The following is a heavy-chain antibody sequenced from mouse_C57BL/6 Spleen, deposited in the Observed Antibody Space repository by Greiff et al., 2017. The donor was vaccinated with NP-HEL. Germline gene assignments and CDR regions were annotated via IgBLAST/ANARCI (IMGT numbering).Heavy chain of an antibody. CDR1: CFNIKDDY. CDR3: TTNYGTAMDY. J-gene: IGHJ4*01. V-gene: IGHV14-4*01. D-gene: IGHD1-1*01. Sequence: VQLKESGAELVRPGATVKLSCTASCFNIKDDYMHWVKQRPEQGLEWIGWIDPENGDTEYASKFQGKATITADTSSNTAYLQLSSLTSEDTAVYYCTTNYGTAMDYWGQGTSVTVSS. CDR2: IDPENGDT.